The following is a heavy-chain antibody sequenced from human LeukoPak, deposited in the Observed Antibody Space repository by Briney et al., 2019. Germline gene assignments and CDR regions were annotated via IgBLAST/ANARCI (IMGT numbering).Heavy chain of an antibody. CDR2: VYNSGST. J-gene: IGHJ4*02. CDR1: GGSISIYY. Sequence: SETLSLTCTVSGGSISIYYWSWIRQPPGKGLEWIGYVYNSGSTDYNPSLKSRVTISADTSKNQFSLKANSVTASDTAVYYCVRDRELYYWGQGTLVTVSS. V-gene: IGHV4-59*01. D-gene: IGHD1-26*01. CDR3: VRDRELYY.